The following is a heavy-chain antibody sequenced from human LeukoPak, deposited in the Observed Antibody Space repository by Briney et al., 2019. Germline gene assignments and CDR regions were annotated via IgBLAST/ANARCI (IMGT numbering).Heavy chain of an antibody. V-gene: IGHV4-59*12. CDR3: ARETSLAGFASGLGFNY. CDR1: GASISGWY. CDR2: VYGSGNT. J-gene: IGHJ4*02. Sequence: SETLSLTCTVSGASISGWYWSWIRQSPGKGLEWIGYVYGSGNTNYNPSLKSRVTMSIDTSKNHFSLKLTSVTAADTATYYCARETSLAGFASGLGFNYWGQGILVTVSS. D-gene: IGHD6-19*01.